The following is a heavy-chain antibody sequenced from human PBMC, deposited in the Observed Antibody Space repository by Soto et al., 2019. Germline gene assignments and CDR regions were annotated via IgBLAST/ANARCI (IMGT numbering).Heavy chain of an antibody. Sequence: SVKVSCKASGYTFTSYAMHWVRQAPGQGLEWMGRIIPILGIANYAQKFQGRVTITADKSTSTAYMELSSLRSEDTAVYYCAGVRDGYCSGGSCPPFDYWGQGTLVTGSS. D-gene: IGHD2-15*01. CDR3: AGVRDGYCSGGSCPPFDY. CDR2: IIPILGIA. CDR1: GYTFTSYA. J-gene: IGHJ4*02. V-gene: IGHV1-69*04.